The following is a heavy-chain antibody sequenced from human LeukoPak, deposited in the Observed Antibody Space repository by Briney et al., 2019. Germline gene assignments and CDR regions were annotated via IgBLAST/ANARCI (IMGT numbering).Heavy chain of an antibody. D-gene: IGHD3-16*01. Sequence: SETLSLTCSVSGGSISSYYWTWIRQPPGKGLEWIGYRYYSGSSTYNPSLKSRVTLSVDKSKSQFSLKLISVTAADTAIYYCARVRGDFETDWGQGTLVTVS. J-gene: IGHJ1*01. CDR2: RYYSGSS. CDR1: GGSISSYY. CDR3: ARVRGDFETD. V-gene: IGHV4-59*01.